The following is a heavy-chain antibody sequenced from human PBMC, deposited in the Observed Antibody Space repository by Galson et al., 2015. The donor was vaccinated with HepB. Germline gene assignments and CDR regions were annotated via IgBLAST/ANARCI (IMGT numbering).Heavy chain of an antibody. CDR1: GSTFTSYG. D-gene: IGHD3-22*01. Sequence: SVKVSCKASGSTFTSYGISWVRQAPGQGLEWMGWISTYDGNTNYAQKLQGRVTMTTDTSTRTAYMELRSLRSDDTAVYYCARVWATMIVVSSQYFDYWGQGTPVTVSS. J-gene: IGHJ4*02. CDR3: ARVWATMIVVSSQYFDY. V-gene: IGHV1-18*04. CDR2: ISTYDGNT.